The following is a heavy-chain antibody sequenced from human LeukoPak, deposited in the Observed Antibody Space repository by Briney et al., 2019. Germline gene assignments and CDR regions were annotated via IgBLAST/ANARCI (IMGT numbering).Heavy chain of an antibody. CDR1: GFTFSSYA. Sequence: PGGSLRLSCAASGFTFSSYAMSWVRQALGKGLEWVSTISGSGGSTYYADSVKGRFTISRDNSKNTLYLQMNSLRAEDTAVYYCAKVVGATTRGYFDYWGQGTLVTVSS. V-gene: IGHV3-23*01. D-gene: IGHD1-26*01. CDR2: ISGSGGST. CDR3: AKVVGATTRGYFDY. J-gene: IGHJ4*02.